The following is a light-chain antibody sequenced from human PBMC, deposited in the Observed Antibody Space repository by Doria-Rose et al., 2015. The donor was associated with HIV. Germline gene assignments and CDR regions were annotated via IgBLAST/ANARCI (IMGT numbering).Light chain of an antibody. Sequence: EIVLTQSPGTLSLPPGERATLSCRASQSFSSTYLAWYQQKPGQAPSLLIYDESTRATGIPDRFSASGSGTDLTLTINRLEPEDFALYYCHQYGTSWTFGQGTKVEI. J-gene: IGKJ1*01. V-gene: IGKV3-20*01. CDR2: DES. CDR1: QSFSSTY. CDR3: HQYGTSWT.